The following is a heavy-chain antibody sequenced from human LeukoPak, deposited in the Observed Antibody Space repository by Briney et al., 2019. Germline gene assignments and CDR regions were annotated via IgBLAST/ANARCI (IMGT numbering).Heavy chain of an antibody. V-gene: IGHV3-9*01. Sequence: GRSLRLSCAASGFTFGDYAMHWGRQAPGKGLEWVSGISWNSGSIGYADSVKGRFTISRDNAKNSLYLQMNSLRAEDTALYYCAKGYYHGSGSWGQGTLVTVSS. CDR1: GFTFGDYA. J-gene: IGHJ4*02. CDR2: ISWNSGSI. D-gene: IGHD3-10*01. CDR3: AKGYYHGSGS.